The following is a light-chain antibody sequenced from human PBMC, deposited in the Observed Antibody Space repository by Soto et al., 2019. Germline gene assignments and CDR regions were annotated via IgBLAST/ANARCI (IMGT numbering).Light chain of an antibody. V-gene: IGLV1-51*01. J-gene: IGLJ2*01. CDR2: DNN. Sequence: QSVLTQSPSVSAAPGQTVTISCSGSSSNIGNNYVSWYQQLPGTAPKLLIYDNNKRPSGIPDRFSGSKSGTSGTLDITGLQTWDEADYYCATWDGSLPGEVFGGGTKLTVL. CDR1: SSNIGNNY. CDR3: ATWDGSLPGEV.